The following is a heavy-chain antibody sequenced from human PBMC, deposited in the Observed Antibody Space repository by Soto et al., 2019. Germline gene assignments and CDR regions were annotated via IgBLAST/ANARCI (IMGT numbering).Heavy chain of an antibody. CDR1: GDTFSFYT. CDR2: VNPILSMS. Sequence: SVKVSCKASGDTFSFYTINWVRQAPGLGLEWMGRVNPILSMSNYAQKFQGRVTMTTDTSTSTAYMELRSLRSDDTAVYYCARARWLGQWLGIDYWGQGTLVTVSS. J-gene: IGHJ4*02. D-gene: IGHD6-19*01. V-gene: IGHV1-69*02. CDR3: ARARWLGQWLGIDY.